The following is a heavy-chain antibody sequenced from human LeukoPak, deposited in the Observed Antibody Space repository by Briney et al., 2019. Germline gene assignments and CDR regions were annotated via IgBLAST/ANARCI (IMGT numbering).Heavy chain of an antibody. CDR3: ARDGLRDDYVWGSYRYTGDAFDI. Sequence: GSLRLSCAASGFTFSDHCMDWVRQPPGKGLEWIGYIYYSGSTNYNPSLKSRVTISVDTSKNQFSLKLSSVTAADTAVYYCARDGLRDDYVWGSYRYTGDAFDIWGQGTMVTVSS. CDR1: GFTFSDHC. V-gene: IGHV4-59*11. CDR2: IYYSGST. J-gene: IGHJ3*02. D-gene: IGHD3-16*02.